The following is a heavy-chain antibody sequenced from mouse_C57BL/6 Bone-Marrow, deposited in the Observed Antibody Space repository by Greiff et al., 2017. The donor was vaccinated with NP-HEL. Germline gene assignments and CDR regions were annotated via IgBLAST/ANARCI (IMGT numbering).Heavy chain of an antibody. CDR2: ISSGGSYT. Sequence: EVMLVESGGDLVKPGGSLKLSCAASGFTFSSYGMSWVRQTPDKRLEWVATISSGGSYTYYPDSVKGRFTISRDNAKNTLYLQMSRRKSEDKAMYNCARHAPLPCLRKGNWYFDVWGTGTTVTVSS. J-gene: IGHJ1*03. CDR1: GFTFSSYG. CDR3: ARHAPLPCLRKGNWYFDV. D-gene: IGHD2-2*01. V-gene: IGHV5-6*01.